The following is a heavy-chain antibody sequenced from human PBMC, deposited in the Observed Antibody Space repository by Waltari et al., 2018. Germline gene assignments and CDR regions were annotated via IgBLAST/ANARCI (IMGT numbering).Heavy chain of an antibody. J-gene: IGHJ4*02. CDR2: INHSGST. V-gene: IGHV4-34*01. CDR1: GGSFSGYY. D-gene: IGHD1-26*01. CDR3: ARMGRRVSGSYHDPFDY. Sequence: QVQLQQWGAGLLKPSEPLSLTCAVYGGSFSGYYWSWLRQPPGKGLEWIGEINHSGSTNYNPSLKSRVTISVDTSKNQFSLKLSSVTAADTAVYYCARMGRRVSGSYHDPFDYWGQGTLVTVSS.